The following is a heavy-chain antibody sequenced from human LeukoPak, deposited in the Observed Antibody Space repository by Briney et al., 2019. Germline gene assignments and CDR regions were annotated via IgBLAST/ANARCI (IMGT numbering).Heavy chain of an antibody. Sequence: PSETLSLTCTLSGGSISSGSYYWSWIRQPAGKGLEWVGRIYTSGSTNYNPSLKSRVSISVDTSKNQFSLKLSSVTAADTAVYYCARGQFTVTTVYFDYWGQGTLVTVSS. J-gene: IGHJ4*02. CDR1: GGSISSGSYY. CDR2: IYTSGST. CDR3: ARGQFTVTTVYFDY. D-gene: IGHD4-17*01. V-gene: IGHV4-61*02.